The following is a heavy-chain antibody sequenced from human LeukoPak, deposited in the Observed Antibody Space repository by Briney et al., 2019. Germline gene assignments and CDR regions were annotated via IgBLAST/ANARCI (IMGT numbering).Heavy chain of an antibody. CDR2: ISGSGGST. Sequence: GGSLRLSCAASGFTFSSYAMSWVRQAPGKGLEWVSAISGSGGSTYYADSVKGRFTISRDKSKNTLYLQMNSLRAEDTAVYYCARGDDFWSGYSYWGQGTLVTVSS. J-gene: IGHJ4*02. D-gene: IGHD3-3*01. CDR1: GFTFSSYA. CDR3: ARGDDFWSGYSY. V-gene: IGHV3-23*01.